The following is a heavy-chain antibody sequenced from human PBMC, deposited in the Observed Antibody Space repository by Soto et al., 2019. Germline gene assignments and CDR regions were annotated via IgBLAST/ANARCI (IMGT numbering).Heavy chain of an antibody. D-gene: IGHD5-18*01. V-gene: IGHV1-18*01. Sequence: QVQLVQSGAEVKKPGASVKVSCKASGYTFTSYGINWVRQAPGQGLEWMGWISAYNGNTNYAQKLQGRVTMTTDTATITAYMALRSVTSDDTALYFCAKTFGYSYAIDYWGQGTLVTVAA. CDR2: ISAYNGNT. CDR3: AKTFGYSYAIDY. J-gene: IGHJ4*02. CDR1: GYTFTSYG.